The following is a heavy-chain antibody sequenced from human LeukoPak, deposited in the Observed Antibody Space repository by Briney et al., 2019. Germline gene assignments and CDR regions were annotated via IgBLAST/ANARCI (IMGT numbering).Heavy chain of an antibody. V-gene: IGHV4-59*12. Sequence: PSETLSLTCTVSGGSISSYYWSWIRQPPGKGLEWIGYIYYSGSTNYNPSLKSRVTISVDTSKNQFSLKLSSVTAADTAVYYCARGYGDFWSGYYRTGNWFDPWGQGTPVTVSS. CDR3: ARGYGDFWSGYYRTGNWFDP. CDR2: IYYSGST. CDR1: GGSISSYY. D-gene: IGHD3-3*01. J-gene: IGHJ5*02.